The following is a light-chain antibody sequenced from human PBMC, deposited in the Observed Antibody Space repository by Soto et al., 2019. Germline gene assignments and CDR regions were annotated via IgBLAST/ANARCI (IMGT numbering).Light chain of an antibody. J-gene: IGKJ4*01. CDR3: QQYESYPLT. CDR2: GAS. V-gene: IGKV3-20*01. CDR1: QSVSNNY. Sequence: EIVLTQSPGTLSLSPGERATLSCRASQSVSNNYLAWYQQKPGQAPRLLIYGASNRATGIPDRFSGSGSGTEFTLTVSSLQPDDFATYYCQQYESYPLTFGGGTKVDIK.